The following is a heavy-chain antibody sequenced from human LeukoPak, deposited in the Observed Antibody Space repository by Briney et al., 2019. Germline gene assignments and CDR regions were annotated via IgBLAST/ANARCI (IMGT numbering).Heavy chain of an antibody. J-gene: IGHJ3*01. V-gene: IGHV3-23*01. CDR1: GLTLSTYG. CDR2: FSGSADPT. CDR3: AREASGYSYGLDGFDF. D-gene: IGHD5-18*01. Sequence: PGGSLRLSCAASGLTLSTYGMTGVRQAPGKGLEWVSPFSGSADPTFYADSVTGRFPIPRDHPNNQLDLQLDRLRGEDTAVYYCAREASGYSYGLDGFDFWGQGTMVTVSS.